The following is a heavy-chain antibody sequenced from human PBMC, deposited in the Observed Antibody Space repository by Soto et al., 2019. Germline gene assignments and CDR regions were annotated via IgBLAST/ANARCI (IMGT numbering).Heavy chain of an antibody. CDR1: GGSISSYY. J-gene: IGHJ5*02. CDR2: IYYSGST. CDR3: ARLGGYDILTGYSSGWFDP. Sequence: QVQLQESGPGLVKPSETLSLTCTVSGGSISSYYWSWIRQPPGKGLEWIGYIYYSGSTNYNPSLKSRVTISVDTSKNQFSLKLSSVTAADTAVYYCARLGGYDILTGYSSGWFDPWGQGTLVTVSS. D-gene: IGHD3-9*01. V-gene: IGHV4-59*08.